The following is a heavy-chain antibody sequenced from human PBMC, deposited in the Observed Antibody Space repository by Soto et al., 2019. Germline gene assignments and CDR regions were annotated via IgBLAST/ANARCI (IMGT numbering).Heavy chain of an antibody. Sequence: SETLSLTCTVSGGSISSGGYYWSWIRQHPGKGLEWIGYIYYSGSTYYNPSLKSRVTISVDTSKNQFSLKLSSVTAADTAVYYCARTRGDPFYYYGMDVWGQGTTVTVSS. V-gene: IGHV4-31*03. CDR2: IYYSGST. J-gene: IGHJ6*02. CDR3: ARTRGDPFYYYGMDV. CDR1: GGSISSGGYY.